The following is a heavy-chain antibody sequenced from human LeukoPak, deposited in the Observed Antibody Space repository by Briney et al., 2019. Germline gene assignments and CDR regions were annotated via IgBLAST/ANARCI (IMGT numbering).Heavy chain of an antibody. CDR3: AKKLWFGELLAFDY. CDR1: GFTFSDYY. Sequence: GGSLRLSCAASGFTFSDYYMSWVRQAPGKGLEWVSAISGSGGSTYYADSVKGRFTISRDNSKNTLYLQMNSLRAEDTAVYYCAKKLWFGELLAFDYWGQGTLVTVSS. V-gene: IGHV3-23*01. D-gene: IGHD3-10*01. CDR2: ISGSGGST. J-gene: IGHJ4*02.